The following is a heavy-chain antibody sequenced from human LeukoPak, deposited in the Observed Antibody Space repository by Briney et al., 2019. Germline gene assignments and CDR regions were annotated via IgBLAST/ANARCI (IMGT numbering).Heavy chain of an antibody. Sequence: GESLRLSCAASGFTFSSYGMNWVRQAPGKGLEWVSGISGSGDSTYYADSVKGRFTISRDNSENTLFLQMNSLRADDTAVYYGASNRRGGYAYGFELQHWGQGTLVTVSS. CDR3: ASNRRGGYAYGFELQH. CDR1: GFTFSSYG. V-gene: IGHV3-23*01. CDR2: ISGSGDST. D-gene: IGHD5-12*01. J-gene: IGHJ1*01.